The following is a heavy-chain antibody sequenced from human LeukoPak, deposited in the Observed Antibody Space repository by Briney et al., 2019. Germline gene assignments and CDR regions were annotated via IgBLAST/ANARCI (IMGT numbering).Heavy chain of an antibody. J-gene: IGHJ5*02. CDR3: ARNADYSDYWFDP. Sequence: SETLSLTCTVSGGSISSGGYYWSWIRQPPGKGLEWIGYIYYSGTTKYNPSLKSRVSISVDTSKNQFSLKVRSVTAADTAVYYCARNADYSDYWFDPWGLGTLVTVSS. CDR2: IYYSGTT. D-gene: IGHD6-13*01. CDR1: GGSISSGGYY. V-gene: IGHV4-61*08.